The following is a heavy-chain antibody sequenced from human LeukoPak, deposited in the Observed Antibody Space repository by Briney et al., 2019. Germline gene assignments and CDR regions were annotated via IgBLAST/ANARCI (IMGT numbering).Heavy chain of an antibody. J-gene: IGHJ4*02. Sequence: KPGGSLRLSCAASGFTFSDYYMSWIRQAPGKGLEWVSYISSSSSYTNYADSVKGRFTISRDNAKNSLYLQMNSLRAEDTAVYYCGRTMTCGSGSPYIPFDYWGQGTLVAVSS. D-gene: IGHD3-10*01. CDR1: GFTFSDYY. CDR2: ISSSSSYT. CDR3: GRTMTCGSGSPYIPFDY. V-gene: IGHV3-11*06.